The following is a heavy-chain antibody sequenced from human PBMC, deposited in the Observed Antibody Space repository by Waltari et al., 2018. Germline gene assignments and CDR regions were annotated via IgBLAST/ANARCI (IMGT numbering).Heavy chain of an antibody. Sequence: EVQLVESGGGLVQPGGSLRLSCVASGFTFSSYWMHWVRQAPGKGLVLVSLINNDGTHTSCADSVKGRFTISRDNAKNTLYLQMNSLRAEDTAVYYCTRAGYYRFDYWGQGTLATVSS. D-gene: IGHD3-9*01. V-gene: IGHV3-74*01. J-gene: IGHJ4*02. CDR3: TRAGYYRFDY. CDR2: INNDGTHT. CDR1: GFTFSSYW.